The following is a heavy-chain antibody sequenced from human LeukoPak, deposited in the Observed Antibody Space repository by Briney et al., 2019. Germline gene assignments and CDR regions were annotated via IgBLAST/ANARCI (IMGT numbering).Heavy chain of an antibody. J-gene: IGHJ4*02. V-gene: IGHV3-23*01. D-gene: IGHD2-2*01. CDR3: ATRGPYCSSTSCYEAF. CDR2: ISGSGGST. Sequence: GGSLRLSCAASRFTFGGYGMSWLRQAPGKGLEWVSSISGSGGSTHYADSVKGRFTISRDNSKNALFLQMNSLRAEDTAVYYCATRGPYCSSTSCYEAFWGQGTLVTVSS. CDR1: RFTFGGYG.